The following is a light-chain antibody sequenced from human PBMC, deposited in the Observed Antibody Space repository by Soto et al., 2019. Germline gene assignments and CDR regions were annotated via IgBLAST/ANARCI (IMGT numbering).Light chain of an antibody. CDR2: DAS. J-gene: IGKJ1*01. Sequence: DIQMTQSPSTRSASVGDRVTITCRASRSISSWLAWYQQKPGKAPKVLIYDASSLESGVPSRFSGSGSGTEFILTISSLQPDDFATYYCQHYGGMWTFGQGTKVDIK. CDR3: QHYGGMWT. V-gene: IGKV1-5*01. CDR1: RSISSW.